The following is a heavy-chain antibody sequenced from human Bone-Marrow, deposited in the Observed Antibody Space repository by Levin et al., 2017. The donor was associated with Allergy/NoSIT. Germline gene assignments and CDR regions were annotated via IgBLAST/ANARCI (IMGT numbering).Heavy chain of an antibody. CDR1: GFNFDIYS. V-gene: IGHV3-21*01. D-gene: IGHD4-17*01. J-gene: IGHJ4*02. CDR3: ARNAADDYGDFSPLYY. Sequence: NPGGSLRLSCAASGFNFDIYSMNWVRQAPGKGLEWVASISGSSGYIHYADSLKRRFTVSRDNAQRSLFLEMTSLTAEGTAVYYCARNAADDYGDFSPLYYWGQGILVTVSS. CDR2: ISGSSGYI.